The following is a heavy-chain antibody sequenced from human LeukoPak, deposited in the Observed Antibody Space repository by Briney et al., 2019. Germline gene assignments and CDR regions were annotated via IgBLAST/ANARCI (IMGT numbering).Heavy chain of an antibody. Sequence: GGSLRLSCAASGFTFSSYWMSWVRQAPGKGLEWVANIKQDGSEKYYVDSVKDRFTISRDNAKNSLYLQMNSLRAEDTAVYYCARGDGSDYYGSGSYGFDYWGQGTLVTVSS. V-gene: IGHV3-7*01. J-gene: IGHJ4*02. CDR3: ARGDGSDYYGSGSYGFDY. D-gene: IGHD3-10*01. CDR1: GFTFSSYW. CDR2: IKQDGSEK.